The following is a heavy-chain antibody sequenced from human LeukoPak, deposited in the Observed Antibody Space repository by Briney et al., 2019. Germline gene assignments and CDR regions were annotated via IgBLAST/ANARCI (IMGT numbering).Heavy chain of an antibody. Sequence: ASVKVSCKASGGTLSSYAISWVRQAPGQGLEWMGGIIPIFGTANYAQKFQGRVTITADESTSTAYMELSSLRSEDTAVYYCARDLRYCSSTSCHYYFDYWGQGTLVTVSS. D-gene: IGHD2-2*01. CDR1: GGTLSSYA. CDR3: ARDLRYCSSTSCHYYFDY. J-gene: IGHJ4*02. V-gene: IGHV1-69*13. CDR2: IIPIFGTA.